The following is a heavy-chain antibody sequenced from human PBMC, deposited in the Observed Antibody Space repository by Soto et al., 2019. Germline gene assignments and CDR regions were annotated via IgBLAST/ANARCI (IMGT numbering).Heavy chain of an antibody. CDR2: IYYSGST. V-gene: IGHV4-59*01. CDR3: ARVGSSSYYYYYYGMDV. D-gene: IGHD6-13*01. CDR1: GGSISSYY. Sequence: SETLSLTCTFSGGSISSYYWSWIRPPPGKGLEWIGYIYYSGSTNYNPSLKSRVTISVDTSKNQFSLKLSSVTAADTAVYYCARVGSSSYYYYYYGMDVWGQGTTVTVSS. J-gene: IGHJ6*02.